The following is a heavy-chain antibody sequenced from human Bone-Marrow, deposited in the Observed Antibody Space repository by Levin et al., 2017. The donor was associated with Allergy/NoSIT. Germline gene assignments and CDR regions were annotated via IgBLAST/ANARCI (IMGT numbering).Heavy chain of an antibody. Sequence: ESLKISCNVSGGSVNSGTYSWSWIRQPPGGGLEWIGYIYYSGSTNYNPSLKSRVTISVDTSKNQFSLKLSSVTTADTAVYYCARGQRWLLLHYWGQGTLVTVSS. J-gene: IGHJ4*02. CDR1: GGSVNSGTYS. CDR2: IYYSGST. V-gene: IGHV4-61*01. D-gene: IGHD5-24*01. CDR3: ARGQRWLLLHY.